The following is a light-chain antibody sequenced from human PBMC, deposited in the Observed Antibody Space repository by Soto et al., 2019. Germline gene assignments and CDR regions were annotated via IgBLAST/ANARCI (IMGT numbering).Light chain of an antibody. CDR2: DAS. J-gene: IGKJ4*01. Sequence: DIQMTQSPSSLSASVGDRVTITCQASQVISNYLNWYQQKPGKAPKLLIYDASNLETGVPSRFSGSGSGTDFTFTISSLQPEDIATYYCQQYDNLPPPTFGGGTKVEIK. V-gene: IGKV1-33*01. CDR3: QQYDNLPPPT. CDR1: QVISNY.